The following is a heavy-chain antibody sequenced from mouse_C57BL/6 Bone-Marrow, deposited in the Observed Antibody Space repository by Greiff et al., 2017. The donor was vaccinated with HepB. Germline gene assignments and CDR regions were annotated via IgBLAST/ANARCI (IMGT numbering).Heavy chain of an antibody. J-gene: IGHJ1*03. Sequence: EVKLEESGAELVKPGASVKLSCTASGFNIKDYYMHWVKQRTEQGLEWIGRIDPEDGETKYDPKFQGKATITADTSSNTAYLQLSSLTSEDTAVYYCARCTTVPWYFDVWGKGTTVTVSS. CDR2: IDPEDGET. V-gene: IGHV14-2*01. CDR3: ARCTTVPWYFDV. CDR1: GFNIKDYY. D-gene: IGHD1-1*01.